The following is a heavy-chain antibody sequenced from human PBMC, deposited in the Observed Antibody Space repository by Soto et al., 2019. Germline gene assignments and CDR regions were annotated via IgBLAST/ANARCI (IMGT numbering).Heavy chain of an antibody. Sequence: VGSLRLSCAASAFTLSAYDMHWVRQPSGKGLEWVSALGAADDPYYLGSVKGRFTISRENAKNSLYLQMNNLRAGDTAVYYCARAYSGRLPRRADYYYAMDVWGQGTTVTVSS. CDR1: AFTLSAYD. V-gene: IGHV3-13*05. J-gene: IGHJ6*02. CDR3: ARAYSGRLPRRADYYYAMDV. CDR2: LGAADDP. D-gene: IGHD2-15*01.